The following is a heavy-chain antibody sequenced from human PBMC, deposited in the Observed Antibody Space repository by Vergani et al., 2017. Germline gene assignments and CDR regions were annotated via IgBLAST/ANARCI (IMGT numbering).Heavy chain of an antibody. Sequence: QVQLVESGGGLVKPGGSLRLSCAASGFTFSDYYMSWIRQAPGKGLEWVSYISSSSSYTNYADSVKGRFTIPRDNAKNSLYLQMNSLRAEDTAVYYCAREITGSGYFDLWGRGTLVTVSS. V-gene: IGHV3-11*06. CDR2: ISSSSSYT. CDR1: GFTFSDYY. J-gene: IGHJ2*01. CDR3: AREITGSGYFDL. D-gene: IGHD1-20*01.